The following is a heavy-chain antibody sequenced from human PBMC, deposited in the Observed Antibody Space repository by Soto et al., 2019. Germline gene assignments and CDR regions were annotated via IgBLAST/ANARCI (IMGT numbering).Heavy chain of an antibody. CDR1: GFTFSSYW. CDR3: ARVLPAYSSSLYAFDI. J-gene: IGHJ3*02. CDR2: IKQDGSEK. V-gene: IGHV3-7*05. D-gene: IGHD6-6*01. Sequence: VQLVESGGGLVQPGGSLRLSCAASGFTFSSYWMSWVRQAPGKGLEWVANIKQDGSEKYYVDSVKGRFTISRDNAKNSLYLQMNSLRAEDTAVYYCARVLPAYSSSLYAFDIWGQGTMVTVSS.